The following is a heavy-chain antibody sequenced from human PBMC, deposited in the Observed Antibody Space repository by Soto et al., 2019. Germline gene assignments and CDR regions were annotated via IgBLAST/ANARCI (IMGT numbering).Heavy chain of an antibody. J-gene: IGHJ6*02. CDR3: GMRTTIFGVVTPSYGMEV. D-gene: IGHD3-3*01. Sequence: SVKVSCKASGGTFSSYAISWVRKAPGQGLEWLGGIIHIFGTGNYAQKFQGRVTITADKSTSTAYMEISSLRSEDTAVYYCGMRTTIFGVVTPSYGMEVWGQGTTVTVSS. CDR1: GGTFSSYA. CDR2: IIHIFGTG. V-gene: IGHV1-69*06.